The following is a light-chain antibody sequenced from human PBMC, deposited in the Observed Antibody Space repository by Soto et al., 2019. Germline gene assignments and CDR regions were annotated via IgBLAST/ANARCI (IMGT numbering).Light chain of an antibody. CDR2: GAS. CDR1: QSVSSSY. CDR3: QQYGSSLLT. J-gene: IGKJ4*01. Sequence: ILLTQSPGTLSLSPGERASLSCRASQSVSSSYLGWYQQKPGQAPRLLLYGASSRATGIPDRFSGSGSGTDFTLTISRLEPEDFAVYYCQQYGSSLLTFGGGTTV. V-gene: IGKV3-20*01.